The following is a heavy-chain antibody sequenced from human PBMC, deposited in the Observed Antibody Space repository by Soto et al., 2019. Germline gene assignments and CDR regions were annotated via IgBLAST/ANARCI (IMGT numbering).Heavy chain of an antibody. CDR3: ARTRGGYDDAFDI. D-gene: IGHD5-12*01. V-gene: IGHV1-2*04. J-gene: IGHJ3*02. Sequence: ASVKVSCKASGYTFTGYYMHWVRQAPGQGLEWMGWINPNSGGTNYAQKFQGWVTMTRDTSISTAYMELSRLRSDDTAVYYCARTRGGYDDAFDIWGKGTMVTVSS. CDR2: INPNSGGT. CDR1: GYTFTGYY.